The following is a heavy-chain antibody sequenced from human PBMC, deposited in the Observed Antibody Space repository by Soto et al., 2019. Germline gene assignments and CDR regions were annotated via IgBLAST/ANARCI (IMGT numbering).Heavy chain of an antibody. V-gene: IGHV3-30-3*01. CDR3: ACQLRYFDWSLDY. J-gene: IGHJ4*02. Sequence: GGSLRLSCAASGFTFGDYAMHWVRQAPDKGLEWVAVISYDGNNKYYADSVKGRFTFSRDNSKNTLYLQMNSLTAEDTAVYYCACQLRYFDWSLDYWGQGTLVTVSS. D-gene: IGHD3-9*01. CDR1: GFTFGDYA. CDR2: ISYDGNNK.